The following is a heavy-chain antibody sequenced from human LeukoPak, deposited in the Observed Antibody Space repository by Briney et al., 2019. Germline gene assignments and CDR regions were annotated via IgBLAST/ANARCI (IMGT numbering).Heavy chain of an antibody. CDR3: AREGIALGRAFDI. V-gene: IGHV4-30-2*01. CDR2: IYHSGST. D-gene: IGHD6-13*01. J-gene: IGHJ3*02. CDR1: GGSISSGGYS. Sequence: SETLSLTCAVSGGSISSGGYSWSWIRQPPGKGLEWIGYIYHSGSTYYNPSLKSRVTISVDRSKNQFSLKLSSVTAADTAVYYCAREGIALGRAFDIWGQGTMVTVSS.